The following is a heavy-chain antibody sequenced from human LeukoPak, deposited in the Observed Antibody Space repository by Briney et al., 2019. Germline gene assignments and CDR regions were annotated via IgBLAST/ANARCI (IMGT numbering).Heavy chain of an antibody. J-gene: IGHJ5*02. CDR3: ARSSSSSEVYWFDP. CDR1: GFTFSSYW. V-gene: IGHV3-74*01. CDR2: INRDGSST. Sequence: GGSLRLSCAASGFTFSSYWMHWVRQAPGKGLVWVSRINRDGSSTNYADSVKGRFTISRDNAKNTLYLQMNSLRAEDTAVYYCARSSSSSEVYWFDPWGQGTLVTVSS. D-gene: IGHD6-13*01.